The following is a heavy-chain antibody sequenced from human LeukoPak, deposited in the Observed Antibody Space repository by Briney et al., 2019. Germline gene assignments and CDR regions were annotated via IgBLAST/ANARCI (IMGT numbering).Heavy chain of an antibody. V-gene: IGHV3-33*01. CDR1: GFTFSSYG. D-gene: IGHD2-2*01. CDR2: IWYDGSNK. CDR3: ARARDRGGVSSTCPNY. Sequence: GGSLRLSCAASGFTFSSYGMHWVRQAPGKGLEWVAVIWYDGSNKYYADSVKGRFTISRDNSKNTLYLQMNSLRAEDTAVYYCARARDRGGVSSTCPNYWGQGTLVTVSS. J-gene: IGHJ4*02.